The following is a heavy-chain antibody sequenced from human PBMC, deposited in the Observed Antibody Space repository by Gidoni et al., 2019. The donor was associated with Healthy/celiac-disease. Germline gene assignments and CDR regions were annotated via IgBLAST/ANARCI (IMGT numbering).Heavy chain of an antibody. V-gene: IGHV4-39*01. CDR3: ARHGNIHPYDFWSGYWGNSDTGNYYYYGMDV. J-gene: IGHJ6*02. Sequence: GYGLEWIGSIYYSGSTYYNPSLKSRVTISVDTSKNQFSLKLSSVTAADTAVYYCARHGNIHPYDFWSGYWGNSDTGNYYYYGMDVWGQGTTVTVSS. D-gene: IGHD3-3*01. CDR2: IYYSGST.